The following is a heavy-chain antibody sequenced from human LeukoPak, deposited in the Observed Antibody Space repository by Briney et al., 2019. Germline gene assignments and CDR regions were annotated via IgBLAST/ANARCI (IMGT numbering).Heavy chain of an antibody. CDR2: VYPGDSDT. J-gene: IGHJ4*02. Sequence: GESLKISCKGSGYSFTTYWIGWVRQMPGKGLEWMEIVYPGDSDTRYSPSVQGQVTISVDRSINTAYLQWSSLKASDTAMYYCARTKGGALHYWGQGTRVTVSS. CDR3: ARTKGGALHY. V-gene: IGHV5-51*01. CDR1: GYSFTTYW.